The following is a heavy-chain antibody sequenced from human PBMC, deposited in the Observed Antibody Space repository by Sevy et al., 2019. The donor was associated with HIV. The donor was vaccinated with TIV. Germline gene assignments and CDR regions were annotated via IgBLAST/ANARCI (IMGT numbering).Heavy chain of an antibody. CDR1: GFTFSGYY. CDR2: IRNSGTTM. CDR3: ARARGSYSFDY. Sequence: GGSLRLSCAGTGFTFSGYYMGWFRQAPGRGLEWLSYIRNSGTTMSDADSVKGRFTISRDNAKNSLFLQMNSLRAEDTAVYYCARARGSYSFDYWGRGALVTVSS. J-gene: IGHJ4*02. D-gene: IGHD1-26*01. V-gene: IGHV3-11*01.